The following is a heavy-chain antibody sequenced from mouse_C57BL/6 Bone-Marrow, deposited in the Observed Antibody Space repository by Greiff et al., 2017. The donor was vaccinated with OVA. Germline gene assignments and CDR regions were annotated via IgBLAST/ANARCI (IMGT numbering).Heavy chain of an antibody. D-gene: IGHD2-1*01. J-gene: IGHJ4*01. CDR1: GFTFSDYG. V-gene: IGHV5-17*01. CDR2: ISSGSSTI. Sequence: EVQGVESGGGLVKPGGSLKLSCAASGFTFSDYGMHWVRQAPEKGLEWVAYISSGSSTIYYADTVKGRFTISRDNAKNTLFQQMTSLRSEDTAMYYCARPENIYYGNYRPFYYAMDYWGQGTSVTVSS. CDR3: ARPENIYYGNYRPFYYAMDY.